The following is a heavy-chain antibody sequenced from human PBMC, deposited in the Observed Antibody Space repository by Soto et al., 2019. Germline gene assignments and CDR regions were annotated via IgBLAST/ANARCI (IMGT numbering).Heavy chain of an antibody. Sequence: QVQLVQSGAEVKKPGASVKVSCKASGYTFTSYGISWVRQAPGQGLEWMGWVSAYNGNTNSAQKLKGRVTMTTDTPASTAYMKMKSPISDDTAVHYCARDAGYCSGGSCYPTTYGMEAWGQATTVTVSS. J-gene: IGHJ6*02. CDR3: ARDAGYCSGGSCYPTTYGMEA. CDR1: GYTFTSYG. CDR2: VSAYNGNT. V-gene: IGHV1-18*01. D-gene: IGHD2-15*01.